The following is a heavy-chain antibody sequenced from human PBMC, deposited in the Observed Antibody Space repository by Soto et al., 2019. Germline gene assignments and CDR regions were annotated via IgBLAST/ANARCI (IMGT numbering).Heavy chain of an antibody. V-gene: IGHV1-18*01. D-gene: IGHD2-15*01. CDR1: GYTFTSYG. CDR2: ISAYNGNT. J-gene: IGHJ4*02. Sequence: ASVKVSCKASGYTFTSYGISWVRQAPGEGLEWMGWISAYNGNTNYAQKLQGRVTMTTDTSTSTAYMELRSLRSDDTAVYYCARHCSGASCYPMWGQGTLSTVSS. CDR3: ARHCSGASCYPM.